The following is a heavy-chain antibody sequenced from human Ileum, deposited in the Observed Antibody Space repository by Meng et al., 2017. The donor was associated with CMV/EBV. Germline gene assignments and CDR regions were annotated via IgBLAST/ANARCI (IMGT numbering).Heavy chain of an antibody. CDR3: ARGVHSGAYLIDF. Sequence: TSSGYHFTSHAMHWVRQDPGQRLEWMGWMNAGNGNTEYSQKFQGRVTITRDTSASTAFMEVSTLRSEDTAVYYCARGVHSGAYLIDFWGQGTLVTVSS. CDR2: MNAGNGNT. CDR1: GYHFTSHA. D-gene: IGHD1-26*01. V-gene: IGHV1-3*01. J-gene: IGHJ4*02.